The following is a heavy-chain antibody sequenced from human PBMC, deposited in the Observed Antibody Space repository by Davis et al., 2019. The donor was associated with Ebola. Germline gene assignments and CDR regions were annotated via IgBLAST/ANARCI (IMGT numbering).Heavy chain of an antibody. Sequence: ASVKVSCKASGYIFSNYDINWVRQASGQGLEWMGWISGYNGNTNYAQKLQGRVTMTTDTSTSTAYMELRSLRSDDTAVYYCARDNGGSSPHYYYYYYGMDVWGQGTTVTVSS. J-gene: IGHJ6*02. CDR2: ISGYNGNT. CDR1: GYIFSNYD. V-gene: IGHV1-18*01. D-gene: IGHD6-6*01. CDR3: ARDNGGSSPHYYYYYYGMDV.